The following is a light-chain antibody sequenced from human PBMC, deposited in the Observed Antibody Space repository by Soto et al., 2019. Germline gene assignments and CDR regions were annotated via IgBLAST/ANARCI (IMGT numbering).Light chain of an antibody. J-gene: IGKJ1*01. V-gene: IGKV1-17*01. CDR3: LQLDTYPLT. CDR2: VVS. CDR1: QGIRND. Sequence: DIPMTQSPSSLSASVGDRVTITCRASQGIRNDLLGWYQQKPGKAPKCLIYVVSSLQSGVPSRFSGSGSGTEFTLTISSLLPEDFATYYCLQLDTYPLTFGQGTMVEIK.